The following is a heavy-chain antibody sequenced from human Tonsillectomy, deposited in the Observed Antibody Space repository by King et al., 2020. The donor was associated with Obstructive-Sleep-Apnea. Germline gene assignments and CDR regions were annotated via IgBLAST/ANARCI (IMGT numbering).Heavy chain of an antibody. J-gene: IGHJ5*02. V-gene: IGHV4-59*01. D-gene: IGHD4-17*01. Sequence: VQLQESGPGLVKPSETLSLTCTVSGGSISSYFWTWIRRPPGRGLEWIGYIYYTGSTNYSPSLKSRITISVDTSKTQFSLKLYSVTAADTAVYYCARGMTPAGWFAPWGQGTLVTVS. CDR2: IYYTGST. CDR1: GGSISSYF. CDR3: ARGMTPAGWFAP.